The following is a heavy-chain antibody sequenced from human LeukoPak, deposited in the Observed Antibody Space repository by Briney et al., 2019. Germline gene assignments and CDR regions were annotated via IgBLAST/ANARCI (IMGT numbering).Heavy chain of an antibody. CDR2: ISYDGSNK. V-gene: IGHV3-30-3*01. J-gene: IGHJ4*02. D-gene: IGHD2-2*01. CDR1: GFTFSSYA. Sequence: GGSLRLSCAASGFTFSSYAMHWIRQAPGKGLEWVAVISYDGSNKYYADSVKGRFTISRDNSKNTLYLQMNSLRAEDTAVYYCAKDQPRDIVVVPAATSLDYWGQGTLVTVSS. CDR3: AKDQPRDIVVVPAATSLDY.